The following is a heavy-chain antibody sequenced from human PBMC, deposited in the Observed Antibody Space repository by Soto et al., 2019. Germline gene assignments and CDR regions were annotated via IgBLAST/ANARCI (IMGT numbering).Heavy chain of an antibody. V-gene: IGHV3-23*01. CDR3: AKDLWELPLDY. CDR2: ISGSGGST. CDR1: GFTFSSYA. J-gene: IGHJ4*02. D-gene: IGHD1-26*01. Sequence: EVQLLESGGGLVQPGGSLRLSCAASGFTFSSYAMSWVRQAPGKGLEWVSAISGSGGSTYYADSVNGRFTISRDNSTNTLSRPLNSLKAEDTAVYACAKDLWELPLDYWGQGTLVTVSS.